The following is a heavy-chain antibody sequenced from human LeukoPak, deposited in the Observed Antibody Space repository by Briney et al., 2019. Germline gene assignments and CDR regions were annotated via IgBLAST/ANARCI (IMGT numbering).Heavy chain of an antibody. Sequence: GGSLRLSCAASGFTLDDYGMSWVRQAPGKGLEWVSGINWNGGSTGYADSVKGRFTTSRDNAKNSLYLQMNSLRAEDTALYYCARGVGAHYYYYMDVWGKGTTVTVSS. CDR3: ARGVGAHYYYYMDV. V-gene: IGHV3-20*04. CDR1: GFTLDDYG. D-gene: IGHD1-26*01. CDR2: INWNGGST. J-gene: IGHJ6*03.